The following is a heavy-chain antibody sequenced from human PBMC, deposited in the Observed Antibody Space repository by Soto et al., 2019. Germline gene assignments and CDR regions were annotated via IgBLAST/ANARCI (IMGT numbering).Heavy chain of an antibody. Sequence: SETLSLTCTVSGGSISSGGYYWSWIRQHPGKGLEWIGYIYYSGSTYYNPSLKSRVTISVDTSKNQFSLKLSSVTAADTAVYYCARGVVSVSHYYYYMDVWGKGTTVTVSS. D-gene: IGHD3-3*01. CDR1: GGSISSGGYY. CDR2: IYYSGST. J-gene: IGHJ6*03. V-gene: IGHV4-31*03. CDR3: ARGVVSVSHYYYYMDV.